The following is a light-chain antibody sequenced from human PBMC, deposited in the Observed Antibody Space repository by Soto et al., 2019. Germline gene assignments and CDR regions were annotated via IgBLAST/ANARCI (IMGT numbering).Light chain of an antibody. V-gene: IGKV3-15*01. CDR2: GAS. J-gene: IGKJ2*01. Sequence: EIVMTQSTATLSVSPGERATLSCRASQSISSSLAWYQQKPGQAPRLLIYGASTRATGIPARFSGSGSGTEFTLTISSLQSEDFAVYYCQQDNNGPTYTFGQGTKLEIK. CDR3: QQDNNGPTYT. CDR1: QSISSS.